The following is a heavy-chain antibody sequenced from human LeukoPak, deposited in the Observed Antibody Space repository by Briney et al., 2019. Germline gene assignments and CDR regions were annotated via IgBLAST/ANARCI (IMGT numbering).Heavy chain of an antibody. J-gene: IGHJ4*02. CDR1: GYTFTGYY. CDR2: INPNSGGT. D-gene: IGHD3-22*01. Sequence: ASVKVSCKASGYTFTGYYMHWVQRAPGQGLEWMGWINPNSGGTNYAQKFQGRVTMTRDTSISTAYMELSRLRSDDTAVYYCARATSPTMIVVVTHTFYDYWGQGTLVTVSS. V-gene: IGHV1-2*02. CDR3: ARATSPTMIVVVTHTFYDY.